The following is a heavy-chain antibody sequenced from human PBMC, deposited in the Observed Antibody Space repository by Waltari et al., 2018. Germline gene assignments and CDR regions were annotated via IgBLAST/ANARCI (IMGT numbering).Heavy chain of an antibody. V-gene: IGHV1-24*01. D-gene: IGHD2-15*01. J-gene: IGHJ6*03. Sequence: QFQPVPSGAELNRPGTSVKVSCKISGYTLPAFSLPLVRWVPRKGLECMGRFDPADGKAISAQKFQGRVTMTDDTSIDTAYMELSSLRSEDTAVYYCHLTGRNIVIAAAASPAYYSYMGVWGRGTAVTVSS. CDR2: FDPADGKA. CDR1: GYTLPAFS. CDR3: HLTGRNIVIAAAASPAYYSYMGV.